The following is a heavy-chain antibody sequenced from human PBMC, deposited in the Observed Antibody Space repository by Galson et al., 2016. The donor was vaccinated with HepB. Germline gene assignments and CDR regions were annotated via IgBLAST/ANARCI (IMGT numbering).Heavy chain of an antibody. J-gene: IGHJ4*02. V-gene: IGHV3-48*02. D-gene: IGHD5-12*01. CDR3: AREGAYSGNDFGGGFDF. CDR2: ISGSGYII. CDR1: GFTFNSHK. Sequence: SLRLSCAASGFTFNSHKMQWIRQAPGKGLEWLSDISGSGYIIQYADSVKGRFTTSRDNAKNSLFLQMNSLRDEDTAVYYCAREGAYSGNDFGGGFDFWGQGPLVTVSS.